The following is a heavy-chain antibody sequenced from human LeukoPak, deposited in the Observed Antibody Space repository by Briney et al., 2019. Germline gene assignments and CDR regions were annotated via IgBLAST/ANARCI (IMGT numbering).Heavy chain of an antibody. Sequence: SGPTLVKPTQTLTLTCTFSGFSVSTGGVGVGWIRQPPGRALEWLALIYWNDDKRYSPSLKSRLTITKDTSKNQVVLTMTNMDPVDTATYYCARRSYYESGGYLDYWGQGTLVTVSS. CDR3: ARRSYYESGGYLDY. J-gene: IGHJ4*02. D-gene: IGHD3-22*01. CDR2: IYWNDDK. V-gene: IGHV2-5*01. CDR1: GFSVSTGGVG.